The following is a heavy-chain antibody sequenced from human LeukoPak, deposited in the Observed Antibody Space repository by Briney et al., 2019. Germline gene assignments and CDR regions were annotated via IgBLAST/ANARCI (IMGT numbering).Heavy chain of an antibody. V-gene: IGHV4-34*01. CDR1: GGSFSGYF. J-gene: IGHJ4*02. Sequence: SETLSLTCAVYGGSFSGYFWSWIRQPPGKGLEYIGEINHSGSTNYNPSLKSRVTISVDTSKNQFSLKLNSVTAADTAVYYCATIDFGGNFNWGRGTLVTVSS. CDR3: ATIDFGGNFN. CDR2: INHSGST. D-gene: IGHD4-23*01.